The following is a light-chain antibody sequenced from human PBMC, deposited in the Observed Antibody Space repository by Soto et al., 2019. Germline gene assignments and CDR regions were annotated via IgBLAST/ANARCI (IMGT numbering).Light chain of an antibody. Sequence: DIQMTQSPSTLSASVGDRVTITCRASQTISSWLAWYQQKPGKAPKLLIYKASGLESGVPSRFSGSGSGKEFTLTISSLQPDDFATYYCQQYSSYTWTFGQGTKVEIK. CDR2: KAS. CDR3: QQYSSYTWT. J-gene: IGKJ1*01. V-gene: IGKV1-5*03. CDR1: QTISSW.